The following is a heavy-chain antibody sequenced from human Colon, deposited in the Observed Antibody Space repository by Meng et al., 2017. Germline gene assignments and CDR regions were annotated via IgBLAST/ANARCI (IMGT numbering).Heavy chain of an antibody. CDR2: FSHSGTT. CDR3: ARNGKWGFDY. V-gene: IGHV4-4*02. D-gene: IGHD1-26*01. J-gene: IGHJ4*02. CDR1: MGSISSGDW. Sequence: GLPQGSGPGLVKPAGSLSLTCAVSMGSISSGDWWSWVRLSPGKGLEWIGEFSHSGTTNYSPSLKSRSTISVDKSKSQFSLKLSSVTAADTAVYYCARNGKWGFDYWGQGTLVTVSS.